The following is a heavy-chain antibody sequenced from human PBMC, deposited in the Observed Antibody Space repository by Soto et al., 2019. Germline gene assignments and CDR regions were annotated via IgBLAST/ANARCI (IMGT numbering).Heavy chain of an antibody. D-gene: IGHD6-19*01. Sequence: PGGSLRLSCAASGFTFSSYAMSWVRQAPGKGLVWVSAISGSGGSTYYADSVKGRFTISRDNSKNTLYLQMNSLRAEDTAVYYCAKDTSGIAVAGANWFDPWGQGTLVTVSS. V-gene: IGHV3-23*01. CDR2: ISGSGGST. CDR1: GFTFSSYA. CDR3: AKDTSGIAVAGANWFDP. J-gene: IGHJ5*02.